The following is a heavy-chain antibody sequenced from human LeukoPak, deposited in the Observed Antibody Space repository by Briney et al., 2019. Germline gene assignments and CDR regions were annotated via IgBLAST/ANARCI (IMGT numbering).Heavy chain of an antibody. CDR1: GYTLTELP. V-gene: IGHV1-24*01. J-gene: IGHJ4*02. CDR2: FDPEDGET. D-gene: IGHD3-22*01. Sequence: ASVKVSCKVSGYTLTELPMHWVRQAPGKGLEWMGGFDPEDGETIYAQKFQGRVTMTEGTSTDTAYMELSSLRSEDTAVYYCARGTYGSSAYYGTLNYWGQGTLVTVSS. CDR3: ARGTYGSSAYYGTLNY.